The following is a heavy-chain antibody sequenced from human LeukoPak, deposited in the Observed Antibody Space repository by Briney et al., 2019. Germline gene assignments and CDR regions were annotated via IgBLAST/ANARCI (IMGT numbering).Heavy chain of an antibody. CDR1: GGSLSGYN. J-gene: IGHJ5*02. D-gene: IGHD2-2*01. V-gene: IGHV4-34*01. Sequence: SETLSLTCAVYGGSLSGYNWNWIRQPPGKGLEWIAEISHSGTTHYNPSLKSRVTISVDTSKNQFSLKLTSVTAEDTAVYYCARDWDIVVVPAATVVNNWFDPWGQGTLVTVSS. CDR3: ARDWDIVVVPAATVVNNWFDP. CDR2: ISHSGTT.